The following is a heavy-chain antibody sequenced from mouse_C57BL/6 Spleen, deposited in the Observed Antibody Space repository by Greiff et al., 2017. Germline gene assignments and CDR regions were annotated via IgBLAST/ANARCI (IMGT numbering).Heavy chain of an antibody. CDR1: GFTFSDYY. CDR2: INYDGSST. V-gene: IGHV5-16*01. J-gene: IGHJ4*01. D-gene: IGHD2-1*01. CDR3: AREIYGNYAMDY. Sequence: EVQLVASEGGLVQPGSSMKLSCTASGFTFSDYYMAWVRQVPEKGLEWVANINYDGSSTYYLDSLKSRFIISRDNAKNILYLQMSSLKSEDTATYYCAREIYGNYAMDYWGQGTSVTVSS.